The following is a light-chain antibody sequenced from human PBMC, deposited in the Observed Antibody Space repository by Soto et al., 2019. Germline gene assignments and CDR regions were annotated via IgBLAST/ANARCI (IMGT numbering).Light chain of an antibody. V-gene: IGLV1-40*01. CDR3: QSYDTSLSGSV. CDR2: GNS. J-gene: IGLJ2*01. CDR1: SSNIGAGYD. Sequence: QSALTQPPSVSGAPGQRVTISCTGSSSNIGAGYDIHWYQQLPGAAPKLLISGNSNRPSGVPDRFSGSKSGTSASLAIAGLQAEDEAHYYCQSYDTSLSGSVFGGGTKLTVL.